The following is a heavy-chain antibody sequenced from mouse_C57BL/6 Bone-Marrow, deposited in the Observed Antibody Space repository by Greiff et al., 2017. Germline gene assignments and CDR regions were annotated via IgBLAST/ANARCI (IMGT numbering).Heavy chain of an antibody. J-gene: IGHJ2*01. D-gene: IGHD3-3*01. CDR1: GFTFSDFY. V-gene: IGHV7-1*01. CDR3: ARDVGRGCDY. CDR2: SRNKANDYTT. Sequence: EVKLMESGGGLAQSGRSLRLSCATSGFTFSDFYMEWVRQAPGKGLEWIAASRNKANDYTTEYSASVKGRFIVSRDTSQSILYLQMNALGAEDTAIYYCARDVGRGCDYWGQGTTLTVSS.